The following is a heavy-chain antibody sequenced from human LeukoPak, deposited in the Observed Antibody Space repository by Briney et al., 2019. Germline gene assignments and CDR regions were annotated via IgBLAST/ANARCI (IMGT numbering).Heavy chain of an antibody. CDR3: ARRARGSGYFDY. D-gene: IGHD6-19*01. J-gene: IGHJ4*02. CDR1: GYTFTGYY. Sequence: ASVKVSCRASGYTFTGYYMHWVRQAPGQGLEWMGRINPNSGGTNYAQKFQGRVTMTRDTSISTAYMELSRLRSDDTAVYYCARRARGSGYFDYWGQGTLVTVSS. V-gene: IGHV1-2*06. CDR2: INPNSGGT.